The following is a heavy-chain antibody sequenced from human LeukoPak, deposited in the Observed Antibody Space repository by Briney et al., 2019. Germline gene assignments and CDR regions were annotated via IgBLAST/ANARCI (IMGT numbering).Heavy chain of an antibody. CDR1: GFTFSSYA. J-gene: IGHJ4*02. CDR2: ISGSGGST. CDR3: AKPSPSNQYYDILTGYYDPNPIDY. V-gene: IGHV3-23*01. D-gene: IGHD3-9*01. Sequence: GGSLRPSCAASGFTFSSYAMSWVRQAPGKGLEWVSAISGSGGSTYYADSVKGRFTISRDNSKNTLYLQMNSLRAEDTAVYYCAKPSPSNQYYDILTGYYDPNPIDYWGQGTLVTVSS.